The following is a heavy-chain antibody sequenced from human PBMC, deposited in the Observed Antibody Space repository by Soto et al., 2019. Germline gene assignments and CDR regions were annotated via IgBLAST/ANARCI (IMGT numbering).Heavy chain of an antibody. J-gene: IGHJ4*02. D-gene: IGHD6-13*01. CDR2: IFYSGST. V-gene: IGHV4-59*01. CDR3: ARSFRLPAAGYYFDF. Sequence: QVQLQASGPGLVKPSETLSLTCTVSGGSISDYYWSWIRQPPGKGLEWIGYIFYSGSTNYNPSLRSRVTISIDTSKNQVSLKLSSVTAADTAMYYCARSFRLPAAGYYFDFWGQGTRVTVSS. CDR1: GGSISDYY.